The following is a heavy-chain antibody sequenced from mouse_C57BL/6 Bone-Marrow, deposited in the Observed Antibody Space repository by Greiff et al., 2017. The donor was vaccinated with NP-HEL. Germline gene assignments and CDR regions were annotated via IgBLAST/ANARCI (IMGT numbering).Heavy chain of an antibody. Sequence: VQLQQPGAELVRPGSSVKLSCKASGYTFTSYWMDWVKQRPGQGLEWIGNIYPSDSETHYNQKFKDKATLTVDKSSSTAYMQLSSLTSEDSAVYYCASHYYYGSSYQYYFDYWGQGTTLTVSS. CDR1: GYTFTSYW. CDR2: IYPSDSET. CDR3: ASHYYYGSSYQYYFDY. V-gene: IGHV1-61*01. J-gene: IGHJ2*01. D-gene: IGHD1-1*01.